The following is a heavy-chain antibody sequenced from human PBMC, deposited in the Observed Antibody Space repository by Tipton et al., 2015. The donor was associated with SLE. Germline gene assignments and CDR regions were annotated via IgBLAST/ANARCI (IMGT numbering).Heavy chain of an antibody. D-gene: IGHD1-26*01. CDR2: IYYSGST. V-gene: IGHV4-39*07. CDR1: GGSISSSSYY. CDR3: ARELRIVGAKDWFDP. Sequence: LRLSCTVSGGSISSSSYYWGWIRQPPGKGLEWIGSIYYSGSTYYNPSLKSRVTISVDTSKNQFSLKLSSVTAADTAVYYCARELRIVGAKDWFDPWGQGTLVPVSS. J-gene: IGHJ5*02.